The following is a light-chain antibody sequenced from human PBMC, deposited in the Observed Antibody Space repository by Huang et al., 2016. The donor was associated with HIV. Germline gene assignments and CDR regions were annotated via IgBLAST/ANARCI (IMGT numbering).Light chain of an antibody. CDR1: QDISSW. CDR3: QQANMYPRS. V-gene: IGKV1-12*01. CDR2: STS. J-gene: IGKJ5*01. Sequence: IQLTQSPSSVSASEGDTVRSTCRASQDISSWLAWYQQKPREAPTLLLHSTSILQSGVPSRFNGSGSGTDFFLTINSLRPDDFATYYCQQANMYPRSFGQGTRLDIK.